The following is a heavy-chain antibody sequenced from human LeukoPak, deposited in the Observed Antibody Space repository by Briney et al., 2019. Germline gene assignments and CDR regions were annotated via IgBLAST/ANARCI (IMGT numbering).Heavy chain of an antibody. Sequence: GGSLRLSCAASGFTFSSFPMHWVRQAPGKGLEWVAVIAYDASNRIYADSVKGRFTISRDDSKNTPYLQMNSLRPDDTALYYCARDPQIGPGDYFDYWGQGTLVTVSS. D-gene: IGHD2/OR15-2a*01. CDR1: GFTFSSFP. V-gene: IGHV3-30*04. CDR2: IAYDASNR. J-gene: IGHJ4*02. CDR3: ARDPQIGPGDYFDY.